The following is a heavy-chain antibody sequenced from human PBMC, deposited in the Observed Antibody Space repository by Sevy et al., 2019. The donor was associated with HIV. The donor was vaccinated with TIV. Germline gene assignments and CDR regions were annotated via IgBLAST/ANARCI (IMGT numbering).Heavy chain of an antibody. Sequence: GGSLRLSCAASGFTFSRYWMSWVRQAPGKGLEWVANIKQDGSEKYYVDSVKGRFTISRDNAKNSLYLQMNSLRAEDTAVYYCARAEYYDFWSGYWSYYYGMDVWGQGTTVTVSS. V-gene: IGHV3-7*01. CDR2: IKQDGSEK. CDR1: GFTFSRYW. CDR3: ARAEYYDFWSGYWSYYYGMDV. J-gene: IGHJ6*02. D-gene: IGHD3-3*01.